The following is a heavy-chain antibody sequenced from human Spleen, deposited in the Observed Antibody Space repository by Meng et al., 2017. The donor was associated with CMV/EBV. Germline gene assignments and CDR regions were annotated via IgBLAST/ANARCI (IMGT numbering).Heavy chain of an antibody. J-gene: IGHJ4*02. V-gene: IGHV1-2*02. D-gene: IGHD2-8*02. CDR1: YTFPDHY. CDR3: ARGHCTGGTCFPHVDY. Sequence: YTFPDHYLHWVRQAPGQGLEWMGWINPKSGGTNYAQRFQGRVTMTRDTSINTAYMEVSRLRFDDTAVYYCARGHCTGGTCFPHVDYWGQGTLVTVSS. CDR2: INPKSGGT.